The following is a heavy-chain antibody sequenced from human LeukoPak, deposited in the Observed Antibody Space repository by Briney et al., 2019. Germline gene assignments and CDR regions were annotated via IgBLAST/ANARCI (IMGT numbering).Heavy chain of an antibody. J-gene: IGHJ4*02. CDR2: ISYDGSNK. D-gene: IGHD3-22*01. CDR3: ARGTTSGYYWFDY. Sequence: PGRSLGLSCEASGFTFSSYAMHWVRQAPGKGLKWVAVISYDGSNKYYADSVKGRFTVSRDNSKNTLYLQMNSLRAEDTAVYYCARGTTSGYYWFDYWGQGALVTVSS. V-gene: IGHV3-30*04. CDR1: GFTFSSYA.